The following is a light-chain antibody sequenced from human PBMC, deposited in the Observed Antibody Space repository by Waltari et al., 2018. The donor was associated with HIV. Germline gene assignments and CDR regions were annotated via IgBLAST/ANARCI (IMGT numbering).Light chain of an antibody. V-gene: IGKV3-11*01. Sequence: EIVLTQSPATLSLSPGERATLSCRASQSVGTFLAWYQQKPGQAPRLLIYAVSKRDTGIPARFSGSGSGTDFTLTISSLEPEDFAIYYCQRRTNWPPEITFGGGSKVEIK. CDR3: QRRTNWPPEIT. J-gene: IGKJ4*01. CDR1: QSVGTF. CDR2: AVS.